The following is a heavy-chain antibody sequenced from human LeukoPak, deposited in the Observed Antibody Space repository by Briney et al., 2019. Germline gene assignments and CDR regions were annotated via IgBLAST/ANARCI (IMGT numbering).Heavy chain of an antibody. CDR3: ASGSGSYRTPYYYMDV. D-gene: IGHD3-10*01. CDR2: IYSGGST. Sequence: GGSLRLSCVASGFTVSSNYMSWVRQAPGKGLEWVSVIYSGGSTYYADSVKGRFTISRDNSKNTLYLQMNNLRAEDTAVYYCASGSGSYRTPYYYMDVWGTGTTVTVSS. CDR1: GFTVSSNY. J-gene: IGHJ6*03. V-gene: IGHV3-53*01.